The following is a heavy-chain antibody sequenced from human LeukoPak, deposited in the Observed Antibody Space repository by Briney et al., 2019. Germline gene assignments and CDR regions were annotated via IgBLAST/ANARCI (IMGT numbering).Heavy chain of an antibody. J-gene: IGHJ4*02. CDR2: ISGSGGST. V-gene: IGHV3-23*01. D-gene: IGHD3-9*01. Sequence: GGSLRLSCAASGFTFSSYAMSWVRQAPGKGLEWVSAISGSGGSTYYADSVKGRFTISRDNSKNTLYLQMNSLRAEDTAVYYCAKDTYLRYFDWLPSSLSFDYWGRGTLVTVSS. CDR3: AKDTYLRYFDWLPSSLSFDY. CDR1: GFTFSSYA.